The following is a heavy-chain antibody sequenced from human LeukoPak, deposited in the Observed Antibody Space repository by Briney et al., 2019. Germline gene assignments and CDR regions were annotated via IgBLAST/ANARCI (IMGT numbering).Heavy chain of an antibody. CDR3: ARVPQGIVAVAGRGLDYFDY. CDR2: IIPILGIA. CDR1: GGTFSSYA. D-gene: IGHD6-19*01. Sequence: SVKVSCKASGGTFSSYAISWVRQAPGQGLEWMGRIIPILGIANYAQKFQGRVTITADKSTSTAYMELSSLRSEDTAVYYCARVPQGIVAVAGRGLDYFDYWGQGTLVTVSS. V-gene: IGHV1-69*04. J-gene: IGHJ4*02.